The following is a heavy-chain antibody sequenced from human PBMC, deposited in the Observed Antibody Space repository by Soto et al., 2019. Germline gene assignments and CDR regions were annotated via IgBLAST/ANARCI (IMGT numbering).Heavy chain of an antibody. CDR1: GYTFTSYY. J-gene: IGHJ6*04. D-gene: IGHD6-13*01. Sequence: ASVKVSCKASGYTFTSYYRHWVRQAPGQGLEWMGIITPSGGSTSYAQWIQGRVTMTRDTSTRTVYMELSSLISEDTAVFYCARGVVAESSTLNYYCMGVWGKGPTVPDSS. CDR2: ITPSGGST. V-gene: IGHV1-46*01. CDR3: ARGVVAESSTLNYYCMGV.